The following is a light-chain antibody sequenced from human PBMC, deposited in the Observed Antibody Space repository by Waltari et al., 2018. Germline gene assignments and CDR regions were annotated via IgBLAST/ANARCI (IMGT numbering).Light chain of an antibody. CDR1: QSIKTY. Sequence: DIQMTQSPSSLSTSVGDRVAITCRASQSIKTYLNWYQQKPGEAPKILICAASPLQSGVPSRFSGGGSGTDFSLTISSLQPEDSATYYCQQSYSTPYTFGQGTK. CDR3: QQSYSTPYT. CDR2: AAS. J-gene: IGKJ2*01. V-gene: IGKV1-39*01.